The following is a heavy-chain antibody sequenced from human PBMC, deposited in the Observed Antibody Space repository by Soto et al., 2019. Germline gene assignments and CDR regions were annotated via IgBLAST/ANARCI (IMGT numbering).Heavy chain of an antibody. CDR2: ISWNSGSI. D-gene: IGHD6-13*01. CDR1: GFTFDDYA. V-gene: IGHV3-9*01. J-gene: IGHJ5*02. Sequence: EVQLVESGGGLVQPGRSLRLSCAASGFTFDDYAMHWVRQAPGKGLEWVSGISWNSGSIGYADSVKGRFTISRDNAKNSLYLQMNSLRAEDTALYYCANGYSSSWYDLRFDHWGQGTLVTVSS. CDR3: ANGYSSSWYDLRFDH.